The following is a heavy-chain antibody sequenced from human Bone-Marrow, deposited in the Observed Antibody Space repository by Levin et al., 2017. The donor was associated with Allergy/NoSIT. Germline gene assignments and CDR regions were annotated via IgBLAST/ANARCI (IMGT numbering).Heavy chain of an antibody. J-gene: IGHJ4*02. CDR3: VKEARWHLDC. Sequence: PGGSLRLSCAASGLVFSDFFMHWVRQAPGKGLEWVGRIRNRANSHTTEYAASVKGRFIISRDDSRNSVYLQLNSLKSEDTALYFCVKEARWHLDCWGPGTLVTVSS. V-gene: IGHV3-72*01. CDR2: IRNRANSHTT. CDR1: GLVFSDFF. D-gene: IGHD5-24*01.